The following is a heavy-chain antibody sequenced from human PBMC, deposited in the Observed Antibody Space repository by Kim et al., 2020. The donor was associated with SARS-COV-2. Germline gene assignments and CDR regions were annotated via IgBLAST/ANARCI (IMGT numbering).Heavy chain of an antibody. D-gene: IGHD1-1*01. CDR3: ARLATTPGYYYYYMDV. V-gene: IGHV4-34*01. J-gene: IGHJ6*03. Sequence: PPLTRRVPISVDTSKNQFSLKLSSVTAADTAVYYCARLATTPGYYYYYMDVWGKGTTVTVSS.